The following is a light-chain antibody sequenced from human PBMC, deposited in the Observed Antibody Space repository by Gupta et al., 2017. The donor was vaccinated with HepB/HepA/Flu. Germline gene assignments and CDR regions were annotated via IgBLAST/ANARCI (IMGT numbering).Light chain of an antibody. CDR1: ASNIGTNS. Sequence: QSVLTQPPSASVPPGQRVSISCSGSASNIGTNSVNWYHHLPGTAPKLLIYSDDQRPSGVPDRFAGSKSGTSASLAISGLQSDDEGHYYCAAWDDKLKGPLFGGGTKVTVL. CDR3: AAWDDKLKGPL. J-gene: IGLJ2*01. V-gene: IGLV1-44*01. CDR2: SDD.